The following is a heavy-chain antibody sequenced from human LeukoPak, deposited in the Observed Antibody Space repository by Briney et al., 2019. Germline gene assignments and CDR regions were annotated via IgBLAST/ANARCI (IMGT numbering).Heavy chain of an antibody. V-gene: IGHV3-30*18. Sequence: GGSLRLSCAASGFTFSSYGMHWVRQAPGKGLEWVAVISYDGSNKYYADSVKGRFTISRDNSKNTLYLQMNSLRAEDTAVYYCAKAIPVTMAKLYYYYYYGMDVWGQGTTVTVSS. D-gene: IGHD4/OR15-4a*01. J-gene: IGHJ6*02. CDR2: ISYDGSNK. CDR3: AKAIPVTMAKLYYYYYYGMDV. CDR1: GFTFSSYG.